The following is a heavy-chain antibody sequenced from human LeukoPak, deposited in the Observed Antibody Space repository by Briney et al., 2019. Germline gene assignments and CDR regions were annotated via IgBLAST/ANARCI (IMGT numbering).Heavy chain of an antibody. D-gene: IGHD3-10*01. V-gene: IGHV4-59*01. J-gene: IGHJ4*02. Sequence: PSETLSLTCTVSGGSLSRYYWSWLRQPPGKGLEWIGYIYYSGSTNYNPSLKSRVTISVDTSKNQFSLKLSSVTDADTAVYYCARDVLVRFGEGELRYFDYWGQGTLVTVSS. CDR1: GGSLSRYY. CDR3: ARDVLVRFGEGELRYFDY. CDR2: IYYSGST.